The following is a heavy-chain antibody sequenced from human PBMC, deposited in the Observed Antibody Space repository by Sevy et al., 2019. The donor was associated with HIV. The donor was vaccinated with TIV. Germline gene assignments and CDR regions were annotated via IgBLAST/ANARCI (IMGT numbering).Heavy chain of an antibody. CDR3: AIDYGDYKIDY. D-gene: IGHD4-17*01. Sequence: GGSLRLSCAASGFAFSTYTMHWVRQAPGKGLEWVAGTRYDGSKRYYANSVKGRFTVSSDNSKNTVHLQMNSLRAEDTSVYYCAIDYGDYKIDYWGQGTLVTVSS. CDR2: TRYDGSKR. CDR1: GFAFSTYT. V-gene: IGHV3-30*02. J-gene: IGHJ4*02.